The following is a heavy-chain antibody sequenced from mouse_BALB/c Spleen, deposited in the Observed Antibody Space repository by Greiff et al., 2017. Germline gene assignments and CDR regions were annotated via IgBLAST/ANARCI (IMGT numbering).Heavy chain of an antibody. J-gene: IGHJ4*01. CDR1: GYTFTDYN. D-gene: IGHD3-3*01. V-gene: IGHV1-18*01. CDR3: ARRRTYYYDMDY. Sequence: DVQLQESGPELVKPGASVKIPCKASGYTFTDYNMDWVKQSHGKSLEWIGDINPNNGGTIYNQKFKGKATLTVDKSSSTAYMVLRSLTSEDTAVYYCARRRTYYYDMDYWGQGTSVTVSS. CDR2: INPNNGGT.